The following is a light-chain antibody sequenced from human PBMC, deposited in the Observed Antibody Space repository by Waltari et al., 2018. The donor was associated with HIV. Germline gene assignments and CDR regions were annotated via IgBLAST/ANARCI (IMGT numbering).Light chain of an antibody. Sequence: QSALTQPRSVSGSPGQSVTISCTGTSSDVGGYNYVSWYQHHPGKAPKFMIYDVNKRPSGVPDRFSGSKSGNTACLSISGLQAEDEADYYCCSYADNYPVVFGGGTKLTVL. CDR3: CSYADNYPVV. CDR2: DVN. J-gene: IGLJ2*01. V-gene: IGLV2-11*01. CDR1: SSDVGGYNY.